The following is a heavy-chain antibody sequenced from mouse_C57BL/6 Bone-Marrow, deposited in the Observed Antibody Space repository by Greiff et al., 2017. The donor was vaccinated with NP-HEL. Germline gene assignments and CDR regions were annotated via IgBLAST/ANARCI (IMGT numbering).Heavy chain of an antibody. CDR3: APVITTVVAPFAY. CDR2: IDPEDGET. CDR1: GFNIKDYY. Sequence: DVKLQESGAELVKPGASVKLSCTASGFNIKDYYMHWVKQRTEQGLEWIGRIDPEDGETKYAPKFQGKATITADTSSNTAYLQLSSLTSEDTAVYYCAPVITTVVAPFAYWGQGTLVTVSA. D-gene: IGHD1-1*01. V-gene: IGHV14-2*01. J-gene: IGHJ3*01.